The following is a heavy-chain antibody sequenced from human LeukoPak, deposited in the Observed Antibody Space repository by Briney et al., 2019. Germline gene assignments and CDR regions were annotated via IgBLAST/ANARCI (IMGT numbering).Heavy chain of an antibody. CDR1: GYRFTNYW. V-gene: IGHV5-51*01. D-gene: IGHD4-17*01. CDR3: ARRITYGDYPQGHFDY. Sequence: PGESLQISCQGSGYRFTNYWIGWVRQMPGKGLEWMGIIYPGDSDTRYSPSFQGQVTISVDKSISTAHLQWSSLKASDTAMYYCARRITYGDYPQGHFDYWGQGTLVTVSS. CDR2: IYPGDSDT. J-gene: IGHJ4*02.